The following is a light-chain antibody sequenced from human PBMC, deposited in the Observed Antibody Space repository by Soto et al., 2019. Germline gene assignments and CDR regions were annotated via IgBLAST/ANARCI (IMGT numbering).Light chain of an antibody. Sequence: EIVLTQSPATLSLSPGERAALSCRASQRVSSYLAWYQQKPGQAPRLLVDDESKRATGIPARISVSGSGTDLTLTISRLEPEDFAVYFCQQRSNWPSTVGGGTKVEI. J-gene: IGKJ4*01. CDR1: QRVSSY. V-gene: IGKV3-11*01. CDR2: DES. CDR3: QQRSNWPST.